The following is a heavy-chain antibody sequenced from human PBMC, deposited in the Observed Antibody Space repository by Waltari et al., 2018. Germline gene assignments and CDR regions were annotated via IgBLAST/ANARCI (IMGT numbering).Heavy chain of an antibody. V-gene: IGHV3-49*04. D-gene: IGHD3-3*01. CDR2: VRNRAYTGTA. J-gene: IGHJ5*01. Sequence: EVQVVESGGGLIEPGQSLRLSCKAAGFTFGDYGRSWVRQAPGKGLEWVGFVRNRAYTGTAEYSAAVKGRFTISRDDSQGIVYLQMNSLKIEDTGRYYCTRVRGDFWSGYRFDFWGQGTQVSVSS. CDR3: TRVRGDFWSGYRFDF. CDR1: GFTFGDYG.